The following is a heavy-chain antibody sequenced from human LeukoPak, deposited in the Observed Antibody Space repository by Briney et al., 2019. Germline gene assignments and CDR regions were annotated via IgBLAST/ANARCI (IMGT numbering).Heavy chain of an antibody. CDR3: ARGDYASNWFDP. CDR2: IDPSDSYT. D-gene: IGHD3-16*01. CDR1: GYSFTSYW. J-gene: IGHJ5*02. Sequence: GGSLRISCKGSGYSFTSYWISWVRQMPGKGLEWMGRIDPSDSYTNYSPSFQGHVTISADKSISTAYLQWSSLKASDTAMYYCARGDYASNWFDPWGQGTLVTVSS. V-gene: IGHV5-10-1*01.